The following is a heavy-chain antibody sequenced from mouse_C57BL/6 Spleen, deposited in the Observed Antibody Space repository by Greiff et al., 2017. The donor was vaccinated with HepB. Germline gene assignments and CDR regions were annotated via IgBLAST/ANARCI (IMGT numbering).Heavy chain of an antibody. J-gene: IGHJ3*01. CDR1: GYTFTSYG. D-gene: IGHD3-2*02. V-gene: IGHV1-81*01. CDR3: ASRDSSGSWLAY. Sequence: VQLQQSGAELARPGASVKLSCKASGYTFTSYGISWVKQRPGQGLEWIGEIYPRSGNTYYNEKCKGKATLTADKSSSTAYMELRSLTSEASAVYFWASRDSSGSWLAYWGQGTLVTVAA. CDR2: IYPRSGNT.